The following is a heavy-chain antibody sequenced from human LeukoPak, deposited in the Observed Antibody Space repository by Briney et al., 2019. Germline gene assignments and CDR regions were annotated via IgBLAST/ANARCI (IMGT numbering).Heavy chain of an antibody. CDR1: GFTFSDYY. V-gene: IGHV3-11*03. Sequence: GGSLGLSCGASGFTFSDYYMSWIRQAPGKGLEWISYISGSGSFTNYADSLKGRFNISRDNPKSSVYLHLNSLKAEDTALYYCARIRSEGLLDFDSWGQGTLVTVSS. CDR3: ARIRSEGLLDFDS. D-gene: IGHD3-3*01. CDR2: ISGSGSFT. J-gene: IGHJ4*02.